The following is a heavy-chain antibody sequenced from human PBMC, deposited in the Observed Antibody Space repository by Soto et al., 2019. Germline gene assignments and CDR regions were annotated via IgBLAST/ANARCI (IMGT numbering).Heavy chain of an antibody. D-gene: IGHD3-22*01. CDR1: GGSISSGDYY. CDR3: ARGSYYYDRSGYYHY. V-gene: IGHV4-30-4*01. J-gene: IGHJ4*02. Sequence: QVQLQESGPGLVKPSQTLSLTCTVSGGSISSGDYYWSWIRQPPGKGLEWIGYIYYSVSTYYNSSLKSRVTISVDTSKNQFSLKLSSVTAADTAVYYCARGSYYYDRSGYYHYWGQGTLVTVSS. CDR2: IYYSVST.